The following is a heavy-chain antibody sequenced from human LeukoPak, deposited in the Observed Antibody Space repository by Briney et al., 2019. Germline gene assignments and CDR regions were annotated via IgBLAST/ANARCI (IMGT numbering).Heavy chain of an antibody. J-gene: IGHJ4*02. CDR1: GFSLNSYS. CDR3: TRDPDALDY. V-gene: IGHV3-48*02. Sequence: GGSLRLSCAASGFSLNSYSMNWVRQAPGKGLEWVAYIRSSGSTIYYADSVKGRFTIPRDTAKNSLYLQMNSLRDEDTAVYYCTRDPDALDYWGQGTLVTVSS. CDR2: IRSSGSTI.